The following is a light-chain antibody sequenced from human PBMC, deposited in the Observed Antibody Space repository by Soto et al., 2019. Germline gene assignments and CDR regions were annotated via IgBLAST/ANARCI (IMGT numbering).Light chain of an antibody. J-gene: IGKJ2*01. CDR2: DAS. V-gene: IGKV1-5*02. Sequence: DIQMTQSPSTLLASEGDRVTLISWPSQSISSWLAGYQQKPGKAPKLLIYDASSLESGVPSRFSGSGSGTEFTLTISSLQPDDFATYYCQQYNSYSPLYTFGQGTKLEIK. CDR1: QSISSW. CDR3: QQYNSYSPLYT.